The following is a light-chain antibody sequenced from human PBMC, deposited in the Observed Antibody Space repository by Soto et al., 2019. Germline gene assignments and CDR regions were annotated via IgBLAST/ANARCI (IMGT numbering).Light chain of an antibody. CDR3: QQYGSSLTWT. J-gene: IGKJ1*01. CDR2: GAS. CDR1: QSVSSSY. Sequence: EFVLTQSPGTLSLSPGERATLPCRASQSVSSSYLAWYQQKPGQAPRLLIYGASSRATGIPDRFSGSGSGTDFTLTISRLEPEDFAVYYCQQYGSSLTWTFGQGTKVDI. V-gene: IGKV3-20*01.